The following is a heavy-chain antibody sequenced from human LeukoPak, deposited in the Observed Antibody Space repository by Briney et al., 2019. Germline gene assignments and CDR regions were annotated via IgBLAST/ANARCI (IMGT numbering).Heavy chain of an antibody. CDR2: IYYSGST. CDR1: GGSISSYY. J-gene: IGHJ4*02. V-gene: IGHV4-59*12. D-gene: IGHD6-19*01. Sequence: SETLSLTCTVSGGSISSYYWSWIRQPPGKGLEWIGYIYYSGSTNYNPSLKSRVTISVDTSKNQFSLKLSSVTAADTAVYYCARGRSPSGWYFIGSRVYYYFDYWGQGTLVTVSS. CDR3: ARGRSPSGWYFIGSRVYYYFDY.